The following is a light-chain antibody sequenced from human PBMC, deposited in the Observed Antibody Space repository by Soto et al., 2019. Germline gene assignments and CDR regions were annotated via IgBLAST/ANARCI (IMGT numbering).Light chain of an antibody. CDR2: DVS. Sequence: QSALTQPASVSGSPGQSITISCTGTSSDVGGYNYVSWYQQHPGKAPKLMIYDVSNRPSVISNRFSGSKSGNTASLTISGLPAEDEADYYCSSYTGSSTYVFGTGTKLTVL. CDR1: SSDVGGYNY. CDR3: SSYTGSSTYV. J-gene: IGLJ1*01. V-gene: IGLV2-14*01.